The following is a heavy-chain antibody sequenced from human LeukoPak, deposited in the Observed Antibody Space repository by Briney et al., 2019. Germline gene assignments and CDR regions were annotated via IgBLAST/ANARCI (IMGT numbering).Heavy chain of an antibody. CDR1: GYSISNGYY. CDR2: LYHSDSA. V-gene: IGHV4-38-2*01. CDR3: ARQHDSYYYYYIDV. Sequence: SETLSLTCAVSGYSISNGYYWVWIRQPPGLGLEWIGSLYHSDSAYYNTSLRSRVSMSVDTSKNQFSLTLSFVTAADTAVYYCARQHDSYYYYYIDVWGSGTTVTVSS. J-gene: IGHJ6*03.